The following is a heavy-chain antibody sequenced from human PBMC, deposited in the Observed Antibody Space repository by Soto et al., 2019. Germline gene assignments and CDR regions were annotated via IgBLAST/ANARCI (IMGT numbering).Heavy chain of an antibody. Sequence: VLLVESGGGLVQPGRSLRLSCAVSGFNFGNYAMHWVRQAPGKGLEWVAAINWNSDKVAYAGSVLGRFTIFRDSAKNSLHLQMNDLTTEDTALYYCANDKGGTPYYIASWGQGILVTVSS. CDR1: GFNFGNYA. D-gene: IGHD6-25*01. V-gene: IGHV3-9*01. J-gene: IGHJ4*02. CDR2: INWNSDKV. CDR3: ANDKGGTPYYIAS.